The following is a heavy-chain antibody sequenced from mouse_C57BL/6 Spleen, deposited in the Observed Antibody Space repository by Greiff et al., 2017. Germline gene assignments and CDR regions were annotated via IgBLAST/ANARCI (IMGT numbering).Heavy chain of an antibody. CDR1: GYAFTNYL. V-gene: IGHV1-54*01. D-gene: IGHD2-3*01. CDR3: ARSGGLLPNYYAMDY. Sequence: QVQLQQSGAELVRPGTSVKVSCKASGYAFTNYLIEWVKQRPGQGLEWIGVINPGSGGTNYNEKFKGKATLTADKSSSTAYMQLSSLTSEDSAVYFCARSGGLLPNYYAMDYWGQGTSVTVSS. J-gene: IGHJ4*01. CDR2: INPGSGGT.